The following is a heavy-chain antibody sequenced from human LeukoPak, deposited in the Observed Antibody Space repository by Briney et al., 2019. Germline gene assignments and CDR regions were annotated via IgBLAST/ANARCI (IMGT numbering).Heavy chain of an antibody. J-gene: IGHJ3*01. Sequence: ASVKVSCKVSGYSLTELSMHWVRQAPGKGLEWMGGFDPEDGETIYTQKFQGRVTMTEDTSTDTAYMELSSLRSEDTAVYYCATRYYDSSSSIDRWGQGTMVTVSS. CDR1: GYSLTELS. D-gene: IGHD3-22*01. CDR3: ATRYYDSSSSIDR. CDR2: FDPEDGET. V-gene: IGHV1-24*01.